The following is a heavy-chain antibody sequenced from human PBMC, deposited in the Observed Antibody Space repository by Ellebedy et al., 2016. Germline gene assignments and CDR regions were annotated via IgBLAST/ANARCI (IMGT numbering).Heavy chain of an antibody. CDR1: GFTFADYA. J-gene: IGHJ4*02. CDR3: AKDKSPNLVAATTSMLGY. CDR2: ISWNSGNI. D-gene: IGHD2-15*01. V-gene: IGHV3-9*01. Sequence: GGSLRLXXAASGFTFADYALHWVRQAPGKGLEWVSGISWNSGNIAYADSVKGRFTISRDNARNSLYLQLNSLRVDDTAFYYCAKDKSPNLVAATTSMLGYWGQGALVTVSS.